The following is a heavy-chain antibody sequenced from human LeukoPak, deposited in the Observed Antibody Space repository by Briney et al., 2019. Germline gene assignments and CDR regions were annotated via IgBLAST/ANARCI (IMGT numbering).Heavy chain of an antibody. V-gene: IGHV1-8*01. Sequence: ASVKVSCKASGYTFTGYDINWVRQATGQGLEWMGWMNPNSGNTGYAQKFQGRVTMTRNTSISTAYMELSSLRSEDTAVYYCARSPAKQRGPKQGSELDPWGQGTLVTVSS. CDR1: GYTFTGYD. D-gene: IGHD6-25*01. J-gene: IGHJ5*02. CDR3: ARSPAKQRGPKQGSELDP. CDR2: MNPNSGNT.